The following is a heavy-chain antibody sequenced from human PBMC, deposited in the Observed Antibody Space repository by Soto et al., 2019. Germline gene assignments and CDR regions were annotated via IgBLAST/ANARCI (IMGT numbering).Heavy chain of an antibody. CDR1: GGSFSGYY. CDR3: ARGSRLRMPAASGSDSSDHGLDV. D-gene: IGHD1-26*01. Sequence: QVQLQQWGAGLLKPSETLSLNCAVYGGSFSGYYWSWIRQPPGKGLEWIGEINHRGSINYNPSLTRRDTMSVDASNNQGSLKLTSVPAADTAVFYCARGSRLRMPAASGSDSSDHGLDVWGQGTAVTVSS. CDR2: INHRGSI. J-gene: IGHJ6*02. V-gene: IGHV4-34*01.